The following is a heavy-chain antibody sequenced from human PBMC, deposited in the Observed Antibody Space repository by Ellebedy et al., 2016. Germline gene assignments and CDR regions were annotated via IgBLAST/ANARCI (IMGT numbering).Heavy chain of an antibody. D-gene: IGHD3-22*01. Sequence: GGSLRLSCAASGFTFSSYAMSWVRQAPGKGLEWVSTISGSGGSTYYADSVKGRFTISRDNSKNTLHLQMNSLRAEDTAVYYCARGDVVTHATYYYYGMDVWGQGTTVTVSS. CDR3: ARGDVVTHATYYYYGMDV. CDR1: GFTFSSYA. J-gene: IGHJ6*02. V-gene: IGHV3-23*01. CDR2: ISGSGGST.